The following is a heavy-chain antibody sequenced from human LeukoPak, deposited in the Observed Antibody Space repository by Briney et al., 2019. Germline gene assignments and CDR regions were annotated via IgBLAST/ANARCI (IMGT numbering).Heavy chain of an antibody. D-gene: IGHD6-13*01. J-gene: IGHJ3*02. CDR2: SYTGGND. CDR3: ARASPAHPVEADDAFDI. V-gene: IGHV4-61*02. CDR1: GDSISSGNYY. Sequence: SETLSLTCIVSGDSISSGNYYWSWIRQPAGKGLQWIGRSYTGGNDNYNPSLKSRVTISVDRSKNQLSLNLMSVTAADTAVYYCARASPAHPVEADDAFDIWGQGTMVTVSS.